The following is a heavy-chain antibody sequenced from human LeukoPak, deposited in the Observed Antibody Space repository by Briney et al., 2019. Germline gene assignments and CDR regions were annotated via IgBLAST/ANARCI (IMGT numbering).Heavy chain of an antibody. CDR2: ISSSSSTI. J-gene: IGHJ4*02. CDR3: ARDQTGYYGSGRFDY. V-gene: IGHV3-48*04. D-gene: IGHD3-10*01. Sequence: GGSLRLSCAASGFTFSSYSMNWVRQAPGKGLEWVSYISSSSSTIYYADSVKGRFTISRDNAKNSLYLQMNSLRAEDTAVYYCARDQTGYYGSGRFDYWGQGTLVTVSS. CDR1: GFTFSSYS.